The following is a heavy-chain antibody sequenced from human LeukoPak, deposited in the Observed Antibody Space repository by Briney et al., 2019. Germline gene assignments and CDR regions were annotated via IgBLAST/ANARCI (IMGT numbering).Heavy chain of an antibody. D-gene: IGHD2-15*01. CDR1: GFSFSGSG. Sequence: GGSLRLSCAASGFSFSGSGMHWVRQASGKGLEWVGHIRSKADNYATTYPASVEGRFTISRDDSKNTAYLHMNSLKTEDTAVYYCSTVGSIQVAARDYWGQGTLVTVSS. J-gene: IGHJ4*02. CDR2: IRSKADNYAT. CDR3: STVGSIQVAARDY. V-gene: IGHV3-73*01.